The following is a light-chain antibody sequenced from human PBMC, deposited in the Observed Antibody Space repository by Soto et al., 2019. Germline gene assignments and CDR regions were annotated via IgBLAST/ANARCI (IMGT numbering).Light chain of an antibody. CDR1: QSISNW. CDR3: QQYYSYWT. V-gene: IGKV1-5*03. CDR2: KAS. J-gene: IGKJ1*01. Sequence: DIQMTQSPSTLSASVGDRVTLTCRASQSISNWLAWYQQKPGKAPKLLIHKASTLESGVPSRFSGSGSGTEFTLTISSLQPDDFATYPCQQYYSYWTFGQGTKVEIK.